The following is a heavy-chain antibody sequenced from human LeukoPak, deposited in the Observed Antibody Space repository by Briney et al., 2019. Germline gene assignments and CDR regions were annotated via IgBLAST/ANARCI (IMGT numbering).Heavy chain of an antibody. Sequence: SETLSLTCTVSGGSISSSSYYWGWIRQPPGKGLEWFGSIYYSGSTYYNPSPKSPVTISVDTSKNQFSLKLSSVTAADTGVYYCARQSSSWWGDYWGQGTLVTVSS. CDR1: GGSISSSSYY. V-gene: IGHV4-39*01. J-gene: IGHJ4*02. CDR2: IYYSGST. D-gene: IGHD6-13*01. CDR3: ARQSSSWWGDY.